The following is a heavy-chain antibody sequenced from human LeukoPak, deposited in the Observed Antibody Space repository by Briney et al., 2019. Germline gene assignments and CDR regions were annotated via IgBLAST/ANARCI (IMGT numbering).Heavy chain of an antibody. V-gene: IGHV1-18*01. CDR2: ISAYNGNT. D-gene: IGHD3-22*01. CDR1: GYTFTSYG. CDR3: ARLGPYYYDSSGYYYVVLFDY. Sequence: GASVKVSCKASGYTFTSYGISWVREAPGQGLEWMGWISAYNGNTNYAQKLQGRVTMTTDTSTSTAYMELRSLRSDDTAVYYCARLGPYYYDSSGYYYVVLFDYWGQGTLVTVSS. J-gene: IGHJ4*02.